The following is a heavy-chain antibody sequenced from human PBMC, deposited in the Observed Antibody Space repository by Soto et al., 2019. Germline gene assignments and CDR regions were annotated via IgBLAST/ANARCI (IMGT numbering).Heavy chain of an antibody. CDR3: ARHEIYSRSNDYPYPFDH. J-gene: IGHJ4*02. D-gene: IGHD3-16*01. CDR1: GYTFTSYW. V-gene: IGHV5-10-1*01. Sequence: GESLKISCKGSGYTFTSYWISWVRQMPGKGLEWMGRIDPSDSYTNYSPSFQGHVTISADKSISTAYLQWSSLKASDTAMYYCARHEIYSRSNDYPYPFDHCGQGSLVTVSS. CDR2: IDPSDSYT.